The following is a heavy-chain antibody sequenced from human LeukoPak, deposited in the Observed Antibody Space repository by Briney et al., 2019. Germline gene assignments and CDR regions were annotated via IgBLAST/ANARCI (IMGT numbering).Heavy chain of an antibody. V-gene: IGHV3-21*01. CDR1: GFTFSSYS. D-gene: IGHD4-17*01. CDR2: ISSSSSYI. J-gene: IGHJ5*02. Sequence: PGGSLRLSCAASGFTFSSYSMNWVRQAPGKGLEWVSSISSSSSYIYYADSVKGRLTISRDNAKNSLYLQMNSLRAEDTAVYYCARDSNYGDYQNWFDPWGQGTLVTVSS. CDR3: ARDSNYGDYQNWFDP.